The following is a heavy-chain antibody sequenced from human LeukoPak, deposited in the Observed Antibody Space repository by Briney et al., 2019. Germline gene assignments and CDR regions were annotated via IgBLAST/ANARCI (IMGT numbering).Heavy chain of an antibody. CDR2: ISWNSGSI. CDR3: AKDYGSGSYYWYFDL. CDR1: GFTFDDYA. V-gene: IGHV3-9*01. D-gene: IGHD3-10*01. J-gene: IGHJ2*01. Sequence: PGGSLRLSCAASGFTFDDYAMHWVRQAPGKGLGWVSGISWNSGSIGYADSVKGRFTISRDNAKNSLYLQMNSLRAEDTALYYCAKDYGSGSYYWYFDLWGRGTLVTVSS.